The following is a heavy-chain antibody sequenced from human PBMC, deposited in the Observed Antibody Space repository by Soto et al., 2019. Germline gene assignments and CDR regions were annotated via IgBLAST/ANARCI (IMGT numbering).Heavy chain of an antibody. CDR2: IIPILGIA. D-gene: IGHD6-6*01. CDR3: AREGRQGSSEPMDV. V-gene: IGHV1-69*04. J-gene: IGHJ6*03. CDR1: GGTFSSYT. Sequence: ASLKVSCKASGGTFSSYTISWVRQAPGQGLEWMGRIIPILGIANYAQKFQGRVTITADKSTSTAYMELSSLRSEDTAVYYCAREGRQGSSEPMDVWGKGTTVTVSS.